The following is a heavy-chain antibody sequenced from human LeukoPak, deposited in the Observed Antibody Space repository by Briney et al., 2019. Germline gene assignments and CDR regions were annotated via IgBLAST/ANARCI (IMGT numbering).Heavy chain of an antibody. V-gene: IGHV3-21*05. CDR1: GFTFSSYS. D-gene: IGHD6-13*01. CDR2: ISSSSSYI. J-gene: IGHJ6*02. CDR3: ARDAAYSSSWYRSYYYGMDV. Sequence: GGSLRLSCAASGFTFSSYSMNWVRQAPGKGLEWVSYISSSSSYIYYADSVKGRFTISRDNAKNSLYLQMNSLRAEDTAVYYCARDAAYSSSWYRSYYYGMDVWGQGTTVTVSS.